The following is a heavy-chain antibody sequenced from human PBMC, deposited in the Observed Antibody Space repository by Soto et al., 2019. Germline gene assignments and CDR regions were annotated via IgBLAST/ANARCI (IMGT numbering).Heavy chain of an antibody. CDR1: GGSISSYY. Sequence: SETLSLTCTVSGGSISSYYWSWIRQPPGKGLEWIGYIYYSGSTNYNPSLKSRVTISVDTSKNQFSLKLSSVTAADTAVYYCAGGEMATIYGMDVWGQGTTVTVSS. CDR3: AGGEMATIYGMDV. J-gene: IGHJ6*02. V-gene: IGHV4-59*01. D-gene: IGHD5-12*01. CDR2: IYYSGST.